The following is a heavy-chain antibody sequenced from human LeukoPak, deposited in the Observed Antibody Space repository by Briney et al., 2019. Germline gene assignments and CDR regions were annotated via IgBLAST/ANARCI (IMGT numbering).Heavy chain of an antibody. J-gene: IGHJ3*02. CDR2: ISSSSSYI. Sequence: PGGSLRLSCAASGFTFSSYSMNWVRQAPGKGLEWDSSISSSSSYIYYADSVKGRFTTSRDNAKNSLYLQMNSLRAEDTAVYYCARVSSTSSNAFDIWGQGTMVTVSS. CDR3: ARVSSTSSNAFDI. V-gene: IGHV3-21*01. D-gene: IGHD2-2*01. CDR1: GFTFSSYS.